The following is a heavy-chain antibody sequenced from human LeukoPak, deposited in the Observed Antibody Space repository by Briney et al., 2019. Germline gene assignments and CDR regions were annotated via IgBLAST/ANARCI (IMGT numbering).Heavy chain of an antibody. CDR2: ISSSSSYI. Sequence: GGSLRLSCAASGFTFSSYSMNWVRQAPGEGLEWVSYISSSSSYIYYADSVKGRLTISRDNAKNSLYLQMNSLRAEDTAVYYCARGGAAFDYWGQGTLVTVSS. CDR3: ARGGAAFDY. J-gene: IGHJ4*02. D-gene: IGHD1-26*01. CDR1: GFTFSSYS. V-gene: IGHV3-21*05.